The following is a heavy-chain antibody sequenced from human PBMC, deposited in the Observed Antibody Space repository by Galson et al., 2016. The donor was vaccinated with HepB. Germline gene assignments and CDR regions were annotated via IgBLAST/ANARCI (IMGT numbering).Heavy chain of an antibody. D-gene: IGHD1-1*01. V-gene: IGHV3-21*01. CDR3: QLSGSGTVKTSSSYHGMDV. Sequence: SLRLSCAASGFTFSSYSMNWVRQAPGKGLEWVSSISSSSTYIYYADSVKGRFTISRDNATNSLFLHMNSLRDEDTAVYYCQLSGSGTVKTSSSYHGMDVWGQGTTVTVSS. J-gene: IGHJ6*02. CDR2: ISSSSTYI. CDR1: GFTFSSYS.